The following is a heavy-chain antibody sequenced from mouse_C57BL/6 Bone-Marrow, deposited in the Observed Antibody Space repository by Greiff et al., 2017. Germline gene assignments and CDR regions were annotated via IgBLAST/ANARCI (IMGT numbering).Heavy chain of an antibody. V-gene: IGHV1-42*01. J-gene: IGHJ2*01. D-gene: IGHD2-2*01. CDR3: APGVTTPYYFDY. Sequence: RVEPGASVKISCKASGYSFTGYYMNWVKQSPEKSLEWIGEINPSTGGTTYNQKFKAKATLTVDKSSSTAYMQLKSLTSEDSAVYYCAPGVTTPYYFDYWGQGTTLTVSS. CDR2: INPSTGGT. CDR1: GYSFTGYY.